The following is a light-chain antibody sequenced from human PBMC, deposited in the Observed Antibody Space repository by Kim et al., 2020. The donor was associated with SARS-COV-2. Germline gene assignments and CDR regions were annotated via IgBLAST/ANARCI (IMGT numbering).Light chain of an antibody. CDR3: QAWDNTKGV. CDR1: KLGDKY. V-gene: IGLV3-1*01. Sequence: SVSPGQTASITCSGHKLGDKYACWYQQKPGQSPVLVIYQDGRRPSGIPERFSGSNSGNTATLTISGTQAMDEADYYCQAWDNTKGVFGPGTKVTVL. CDR2: QDG. J-gene: IGLJ1*01.